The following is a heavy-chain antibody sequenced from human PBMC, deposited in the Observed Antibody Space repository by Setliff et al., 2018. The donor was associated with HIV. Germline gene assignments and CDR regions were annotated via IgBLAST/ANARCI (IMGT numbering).Heavy chain of an antibody. D-gene: IGHD4-17*01. Sequence: TLSLTCTVSGGSISSYYWSWIRQPPGKGLEWFGYIYYSGSTNYNPSLKSRVTISVDTSKNQFSLKLSSVTAADTAVYYCARTAYDYGDYADEDYYYGMDVWGQGTTVTVSS. CDR3: ARTAYDYGDYADEDYYYGMDV. CDR1: GGSISSYY. J-gene: IGHJ6*02. CDR2: IYYSGST. V-gene: IGHV4-59*01.